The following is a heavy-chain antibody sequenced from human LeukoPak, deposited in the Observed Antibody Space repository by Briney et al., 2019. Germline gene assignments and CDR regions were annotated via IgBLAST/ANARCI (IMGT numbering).Heavy chain of an antibody. D-gene: IGHD2-21*02. CDR1: GFTFSSYG. CDR3: AKDRGGAYCGGDCFLGDAFDI. J-gene: IGHJ3*02. CDR2: ISYDGSNK. V-gene: IGHV3-30*18. Sequence: PGGSLRLSCAASGFTFSSYGMHWVRQAPGKGLEWVAVISYDGSNKYYADSVKGRFTISRDNSKNTLYLQMNSLRAEDTAVYYCAKDRGGAYCGGDCFLGDAFDIWGQGTMVTVSS.